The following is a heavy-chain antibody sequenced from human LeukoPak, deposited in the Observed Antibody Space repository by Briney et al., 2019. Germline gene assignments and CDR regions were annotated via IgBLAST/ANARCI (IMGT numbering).Heavy chain of an antibody. V-gene: IGHV3-74*01. CDR2: INSDGSST. Sequence: QPGGSLRLSCAASGFTFSSYWMHWVRQAPGKGLVWVSRINSDGSSTSYADSVKGRFTISRDNAKNTLYLQMNSLRAEDTAVYYCARARNRVRGAQTPDTWGQGTLVTVSS. CDR1: GFTFSSYW. D-gene: IGHD3-10*01. J-gene: IGHJ4*02. CDR3: ARARNRVRGAQTPDT.